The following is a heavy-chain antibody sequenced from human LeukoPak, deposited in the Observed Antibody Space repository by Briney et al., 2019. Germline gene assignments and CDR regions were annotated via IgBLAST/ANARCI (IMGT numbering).Heavy chain of an antibody. CDR3: FDSSGYYNWFDP. J-gene: IGHJ5*02. CDR2: IIPIFGTA. CDR1: GGTFSSYA. D-gene: IGHD3-22*01. V-gene: IGHV1-69*13. Sequence: APVKVSCKASGGTFSSYAISWVRQAPGQGLEWMGGIIPIFGTANYAQKFQGRVTITADESTSTAYMELSSLRSEDTAVYYCFDSSGYYNWFDPWGQGTLVTVSS.